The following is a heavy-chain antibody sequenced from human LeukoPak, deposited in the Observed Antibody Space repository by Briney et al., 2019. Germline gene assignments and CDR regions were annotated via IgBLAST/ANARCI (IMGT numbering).Heavy chain of an antibody. D-gene: IGHD2-2*01. V-gene: IGHV1-69*04. CDR1: GGTFSSYA. CDR3: ASSIVVVPAAMGWLDP. Sequence: ASVKVSCKASGGTFSSYAISWVRQAPGQGLEWMGRIIPILGIANYAQKFQGRVTITADKSTSTAYMELSSLRSEDTAVYYCASSIVVVPAAMGWLDPWGQGTLVTVSS. J-gene: IGHJ5*02. CDR2: IIPILGIA.